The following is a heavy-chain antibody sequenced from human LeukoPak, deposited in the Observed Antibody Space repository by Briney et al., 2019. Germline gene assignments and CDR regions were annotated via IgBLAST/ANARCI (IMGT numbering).Heavy chain of an antibody. CDR1: GFTFSGFA. Sequence: GGSLRLSCAASGFTFSGFAMSWVRGTPGKGLEWVSGISGSGANTLYADSVKGRFTISRDNSKNTLYLEMNSLRAEDTAIYYCAKMKGHPLPKYYMDVWGQGTTVTVSS. CDR2: ISGSGANT. J-gene: IGHJ6*01. CDR3: AKMKGHPLPKYYMDV. V-gene: IGHV3-23*01. D-gene: IGHD1-26*01.